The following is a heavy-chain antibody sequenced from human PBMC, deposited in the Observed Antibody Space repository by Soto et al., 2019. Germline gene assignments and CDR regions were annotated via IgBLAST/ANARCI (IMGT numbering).Heavy chain of an antibody. CDR1: GVSISTYY. CDR3: ASRDYNDAFDI. D-gene: IGHD4-4*01. J-gene: IGHJ3*02. V-gene: IGHV4-59*01. Sequence: QVQLQESGPGLVKPSETLPLTCTVSGVSISTYYWTWIRQPPGKGLEWIGQVFYSGNTNYNPSLQSRVTISVDASRNQFSLRLSSVTAADTAMYYCASRDYNDAFDIWGQGTLVTVSS. CDR2: VFYSGNT.